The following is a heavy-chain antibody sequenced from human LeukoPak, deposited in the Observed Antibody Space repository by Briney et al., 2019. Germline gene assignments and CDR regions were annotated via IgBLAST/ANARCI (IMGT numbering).Heavy chain of an antibody. D-gene: IGHD6-19*01. V-gene: IGHV4-39*07. Sequence: SETLSLTCVVSGGSFSGYYWAWIRQPPGKGLEWIASGDYSGGTYYKPSLESRVAISADMSKNQISLKLTSVTGADTAVYYCAGERGEEYSSGWYKTNYFYNWGQGIRVTVSS. J-gene: IGHJ4*02. CDR1: GGSFSGYY. CDR3: AGERGEEYSSGWYKTNYFYN. CDR2: GDYSGGT.